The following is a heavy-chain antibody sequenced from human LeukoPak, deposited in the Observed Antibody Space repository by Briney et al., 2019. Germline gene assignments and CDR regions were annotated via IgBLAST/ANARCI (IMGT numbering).Heavy chain of an antibody. Sequence: GGSLRLSCAASGFTFSDYYMSWIRQAPGKGLEWVSYISSSGSTIYYADSVKGRFTISRDNAKNSLYLQMNSLRAEDTAVYYCARRRIYSGSYYVQWSGAFDIWGQGTMVTVSS. CDR1: GFTFSDYY. J-gene: IGHJ3*02. CDR3: ARRRIYSGSYYVQWSGAFDI. V-gene: IGHV3-11*01. CDR2: ISSSGSTI. D-gene: IGHD1-26*01.